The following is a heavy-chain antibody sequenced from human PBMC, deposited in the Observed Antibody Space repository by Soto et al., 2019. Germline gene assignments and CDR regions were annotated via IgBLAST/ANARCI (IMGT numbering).Heavy chain of an antibody. Sequence: QVHLVQSGAEVKKPGASVKVSCKASGYTFTNYGVTWVRQAPGQGLEWMGWITPYNGNTHYAQKVQGRVTMTTDTSTSTAYMELWSLRSDDTAVYYCAIAGDYGSFYFFDYWGQGTLVTVSS. CDR3: AIAGDYGSFYFFDY. J-gene: IGHJ4*02. V-gene: IGHV1-18*01. CDR1: GYTFTNYG. CDR2: ITPYNGNT. D-gene: IGHD3-10*01.